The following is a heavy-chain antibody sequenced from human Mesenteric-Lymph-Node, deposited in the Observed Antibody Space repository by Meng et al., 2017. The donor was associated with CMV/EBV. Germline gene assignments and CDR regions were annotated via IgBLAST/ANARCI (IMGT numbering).Heavy chain of an antibody. CDR1: GGSVSSGSYY. V-gene: IGHV4-61*01. D-gene: IGHD3-16*01. CDR3: ARLNVLGGGYYYYGMDV. J-gene: IGHJ6*02. Sequence: ESLKISCTVSGGSVSSGSYYWSWIRQPPGKGLEWIGYIYYSGSTNYNPSLKSRVTISVDTSKNQFSLKLSSVTAADTAVYYCARLNVLGGGYYYYGMDVWGQGTTVTVSS. CDR2: IYYSGST.